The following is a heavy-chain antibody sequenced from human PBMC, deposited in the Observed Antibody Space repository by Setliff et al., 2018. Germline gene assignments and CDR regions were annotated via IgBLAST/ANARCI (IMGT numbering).Heavy chain of an antibody. V-gene: IGHV3-11*04. Sequence: GGSLRLSCSASGFTFGDYYMSWIRQAPGKGLEWVSYISRGGNTIYYADSVKGRFTISRDNAKNSLYLQMNSPRAEDTAVYYCARGYPVTFDIWGQGTMVTVSS. CDR2: ISRGGNTI. CDR1: GFTFGDYY. J-gene: IGHJ3*02. D-gene: IGHD1-1*01. CDR3: ARGYPVTFDI.